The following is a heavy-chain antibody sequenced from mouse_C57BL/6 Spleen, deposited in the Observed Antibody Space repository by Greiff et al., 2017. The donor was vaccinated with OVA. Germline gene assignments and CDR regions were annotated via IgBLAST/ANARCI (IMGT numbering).Heavy chain of an antibody. V-gene: IGHV1-55*01. CDR3: ARKAYYSNYPDY. D-gene: IGHD2-5*01. Sequence: QVQLQQPGAELVKPGASVKMSCKASGYTFTSYWITWVKQRPGQGLEWIGDIYPGSGSTNYNEKFKSKATLTVDTSSSTAYMQLISLTSEDSAVYYCARKAYYSNYPDYWGQGTTLTVSS. CDR2: IYPGSGST. CDR1: GYTFTSYW. J-gene: IGHJ2*01.